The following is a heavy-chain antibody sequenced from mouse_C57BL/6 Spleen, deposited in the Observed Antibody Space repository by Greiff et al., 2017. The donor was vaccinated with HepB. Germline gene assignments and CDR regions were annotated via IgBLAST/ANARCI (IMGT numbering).Heavy chain of an antibody. D-gene: IGHD2-3*01. J-gene: IGHJ4*01. CDR2: ISDGGSYT. CDR3: ARENGYYPYYAMDY. Sequence: EVMLVEPGGGLVKPGGSLKLSCAASGFTFSSYAMSWVRQTPEKRLEWVATISDGGSYTYYPDNVKGRFTISRDNAKNNLYLQMSHLKSEDTAMYYCARENGYYPYYAMDYWGQGTSVTVSS. V-gene: IGHV5-4*01. CDR1: GFTFSSYA.